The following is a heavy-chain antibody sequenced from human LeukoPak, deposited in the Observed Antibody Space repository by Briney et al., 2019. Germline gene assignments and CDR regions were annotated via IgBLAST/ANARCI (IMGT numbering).Heavy chain of an antibody. Sequence: GGSLRLSCAASGNYWMHWVRQVPGKGLVWVSHINSDGSWTSYADSVKGRFTISKDNAKNTVYLQMNGLRAEDTAVYYCVSFYETYWGRGTLVTVSS. CDR3: VSFYETY. D-gene: IGHD2/OR15-2a*01. J-gene: IGHJ4*02. V-gene: IGHV3-74*01. CDR2: INSDGSWT. CDR1: GNYW.